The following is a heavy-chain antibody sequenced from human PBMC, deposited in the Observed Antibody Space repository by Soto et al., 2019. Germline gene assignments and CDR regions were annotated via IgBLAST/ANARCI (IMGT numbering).Heavy chain of an antibody. CDR3: ATPTLTHDYYGMDV. CDR2: IDPSDSYT. Sequence: GESLKISCKGSGYSFTSYWISWVRQMPGKGLEWMGRIDPSDSYTNYSPSFQGHVTISADKSISTAYLQWNSLKASDTAMYYCATPTLTHDYYGMDVWGQGTTVTVSS. V-gene: IGHV5-10-1*01. CDR1: GYSFTSYW. D-gene: IGHD4-17*01. J-gene: IGHJ6*02.